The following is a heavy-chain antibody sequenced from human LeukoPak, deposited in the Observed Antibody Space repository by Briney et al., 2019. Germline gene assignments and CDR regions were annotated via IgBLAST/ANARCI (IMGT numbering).Heavy chain of an antibody. V-gene: IGHV3-33*06. J-gene: IGHJ4*02. CDR1: GFTFSRYG. CDR3: AKDSSSGWYGFDY. D-gene: IGHD6-19*01. CDR2: IWYDGSNK. Sequence: HPGGSLRLSCAASGFTFSRYGMHWVRQAPGKGLECVAVIWYDGSNKYYADSVKGRFTISRDNSKNTLYLQMNSLRAGDTAVYYCAKDSSSGWYGFDYWGQGTLVTVSS.